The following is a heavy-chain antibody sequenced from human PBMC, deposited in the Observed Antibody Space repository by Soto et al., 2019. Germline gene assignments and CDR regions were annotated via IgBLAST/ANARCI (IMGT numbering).Heavy chain of an antibody. J-gene: IGHJ6*02. Sequence: PSETLSLTCTVSGGSISSSSYYWGWIRQPPGKGLEWIGSIYYSGSTYYNPSLKSRVTISVGTSKNQFSLKLSSVTAADTAVYYCASQQLVHYYYGMDVWGQGTTVTVSS. CDR2: IYYSGST. V-gene: IGHV4-39*01. D-gene: IGHD6-13*01. CDR3: ASQQLVHYYYGMDV. CDR1: GGSISSSSYY.